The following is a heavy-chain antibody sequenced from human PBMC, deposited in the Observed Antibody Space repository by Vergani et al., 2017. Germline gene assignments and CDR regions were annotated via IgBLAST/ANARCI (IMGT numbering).Heavy chain of an antibody. CDR2: ISGSGGST. Sequence: VQLGESGGGVVQPGGSLRLSRAASGVTFSTYVMSWVRQAPGKGLEWVSAISGSGGSTYYADTVKSRFTTSRDNSKNTLYLQMNSLRAEDTAVYCCAKDLKTAMIPDGFDYWGQGTLVTVSS. CDR3: AKDLKTAMIPDGFDY. D-gene: IGHD5-18*01. V-gene: IGHV3-23*04. J-gene: IGHJ4*01. CDR1: GVTFSTYV.